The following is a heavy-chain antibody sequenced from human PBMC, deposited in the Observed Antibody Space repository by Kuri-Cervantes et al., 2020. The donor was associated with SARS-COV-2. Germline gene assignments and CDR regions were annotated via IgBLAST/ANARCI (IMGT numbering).Heavy chain of an antibody. V-gene: IGHV3-30*02. J-gene: IGHJ3*02. CDR3: ANGARDMIVVADDAFDI. CDR1: GFTFSSYW. Sequence: GECLKILCAAYGFTFSSYWMSSVRQAPGKGMEWVAFIRYDGSNKYYADSVKGRFTIYRDNSKNTLYLQMNSLGAEDTAVYYCANGARDMIVVADDAFDIWGQGTMVTVSS. D-gene: IGHD3-22*01. CDR2: IRYDGSNK.